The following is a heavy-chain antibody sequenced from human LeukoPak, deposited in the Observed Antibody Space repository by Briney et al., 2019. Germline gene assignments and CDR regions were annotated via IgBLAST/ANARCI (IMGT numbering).Heavy chain of an antibody. J-gene: IGHJ4*02. CDR2: IYPGDSDT. V-gene: IGHV5-51*01. CDR1: GYIFTSYW. Sequence: GESLKISCKGSGYIFTSYWIGWVRQMPGKGLEWMGIIYPGDSDTRYSPSFQGQVTISADKSISTAYLQWSSLKATDTAMYYCARHVPSGWYYFDYWGQGTLVTVSS. CDR3: ARHVPSGWYYFDY. D-gene: IGHD6-19*01.